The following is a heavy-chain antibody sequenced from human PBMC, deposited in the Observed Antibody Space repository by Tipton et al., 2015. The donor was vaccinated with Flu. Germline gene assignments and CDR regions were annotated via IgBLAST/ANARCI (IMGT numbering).Heavy chain of an antibody. Sequence: TLSLTCAVSGDSIDKSGYYWGWVRQPPGKGLEWVGSVYYSGSTYYNPSLKSRVTMSVDTSKNQFSLKLSSVTAADTAVYFCASTTNVGRTIEPNFDYWGQGTLVTVSS. CDR2: VYYSGST. J-gene: IGHJ4*02. CDR3: ASTTNVGRTIEPNFDY. V-gene: IGHV4-39*07. CDR1: GDSIDKSGYY. D-gene: IGHD1-1*01.